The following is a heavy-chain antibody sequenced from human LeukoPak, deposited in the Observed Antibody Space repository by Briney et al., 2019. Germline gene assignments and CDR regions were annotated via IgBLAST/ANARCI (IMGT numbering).Heavy chain of an antibody. CDR3: GRQVAPGQWLVNL. V-gene: IGHV3-30*01. CDR1: GFTFSNYA. J-gene: IGHJ5*02. D-gene: IGHD6-19*01. Sequence: GGALRLSCVASGFTFSNYAIHWVRRPPGKGREGVAVMSTDGSLQYYANSVKGRFTISRDTYKSTLFLQMNSLSAADTAVYYCGRQVAPGQWLVNLWGQGTLVTVSS. CDR2: MSTDGSLQ.